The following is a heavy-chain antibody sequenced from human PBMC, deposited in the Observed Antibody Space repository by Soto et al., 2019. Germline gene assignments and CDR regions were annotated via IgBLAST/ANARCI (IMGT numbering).Heavy chain of an antibody. D-gene: IGHD3-22*01. CDR1: GFTFSSYG. CDR3: ARDPSGYYYDSSGYPGPLDY. V-gene: IGHV3-33*01. CDR2: IWYDGSNK. J-gene: IGHJ4*02. Sequence: PGGSLRLSCAASGFTFSSYGMHWVRQAPGKGLEWVAVIWYDGSNKYYADSVKGRFTISRDNSKNTLYLQMNSLRAEDTAVYYCARDPSGYYYDSSGYPGPLDYWGQGTLVTVSS.